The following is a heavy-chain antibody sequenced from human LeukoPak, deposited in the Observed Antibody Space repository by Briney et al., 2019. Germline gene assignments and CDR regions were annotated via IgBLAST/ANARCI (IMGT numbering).Heavy chain of an antibody. CDR2: ISYDGSNK. V-gene: IGHV3-30-3*01. J-gene: IGHJ4*02. Sequence: GGSLRLSCAASGFTFSSYAMHWVRQAPGKGLEWVAVISYDGSNKYYVDSVKGRFTISRDNSKNTLYLQMNSLRAEDTAVYYCARGSNYYDSSYFDYWGQGTLVTVSS. CDR1: GFTFSSYA. CDR3: ARGSNYYDSSYFDY. D-gene: IGHD3-22*01.